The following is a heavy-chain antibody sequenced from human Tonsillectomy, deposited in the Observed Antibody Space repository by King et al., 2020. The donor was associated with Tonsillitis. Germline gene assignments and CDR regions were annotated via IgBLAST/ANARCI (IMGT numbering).Heavy chain of an antibody. V-gene: IGHV3-43*01. CDR2: VSWDGSST. J-gene: IGHJ1*01. Sequence: VQLVESGGVVVQPGGSLRLSCAASGFTFDDYTMHWVRQAPGKGLEWVSLVSWDGSSTYYAGSVKGRFTISRDNSKKSLYLQMNRLRTEDTALYYCAKDLSAVSTGSLFQHWGQGTLVTVSS. CDR1: GFTFDDYT. D-gene: IGHD2-2*01. CDR3: AKDLSAVSTGSLFQH.